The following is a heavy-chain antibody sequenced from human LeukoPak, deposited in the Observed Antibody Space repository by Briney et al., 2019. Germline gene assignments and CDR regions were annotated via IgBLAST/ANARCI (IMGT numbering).Heavy chain of an antibody. J-gene: IGHJ5*02. V-gene: IGHV4-30-4*01. CDR2: IYYSGST. Sequence: KSSETLSLTCTVSGGSISSGDYYWSWIRQPPGKGLEWIGYIYYSGSTYYNPSLKSRVTISVDTSKNQFSLKLSSVTAADTAVYYCARANPIYDLRGSDPWGQGTLVTVSS. CDR3: ARANPIYDLRGSDP. D-gene: IGHD3-3*01. CDR1: GGSISSGDYY.